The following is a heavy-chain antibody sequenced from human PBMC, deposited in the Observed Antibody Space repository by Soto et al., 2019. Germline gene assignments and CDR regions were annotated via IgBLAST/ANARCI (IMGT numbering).Heavy chain of an antibody. J-gene: IGHJ4*02. CDR2: IKQDGSEK. D-gene: IGHD3-10*01. CDR3: ARDGVKRGFGELYFDY. CDR1: GFTFSSYW. V-gene: IGHV3-7*03. Sequence: GGSLRLSCAASGFTFSSYWMSWVRQAPGKGLEWVANIKQDGSEKYYVDSVKGRFTISRDNAKNSLYLQMNSLRAEDTAVYYCARDGVKRGFGELYFDYWGQGTLVTVSS.